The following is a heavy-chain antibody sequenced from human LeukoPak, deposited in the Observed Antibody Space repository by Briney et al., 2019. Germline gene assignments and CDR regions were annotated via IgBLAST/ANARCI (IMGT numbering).Heavy chain of an antibody. CDR2: ISASGGST. Sequence: GPSLRLSCAASGFTFSSYDMSWVRQAPGKGLEWVSAISASGGSTYHADSVKGRCTISRDNSKNTLYLQMNSLRAEDTAVYYCAKVFDGGHYSSSWYRYFDYWGQGTLVTVSP. V-gene: IGHV3-23*01. CDR3: AKVFDGGHYSSSWYRYFDY. CDR1: GFTFSSYD. D-gene: IGHD6-13*01. J-gene: IGHJ4*02.